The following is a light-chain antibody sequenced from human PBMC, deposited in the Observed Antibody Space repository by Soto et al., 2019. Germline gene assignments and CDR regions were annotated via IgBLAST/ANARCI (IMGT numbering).Light chain of an antibody. CDR2: GAS. Sequence: VRTQSPATLSVSPGERVTLSGRAIQRVRSHLAWYLQKPCQAPRLLIYGASTRANGIPARFSGSGSGTEFDLTISSLPSEDFAVYYCQQYDNWPPLTFGVGNKVEIK. J-gene: IGKJ4*01. V-gene: IGKV3-15*01. CDR1: QRVRSH. CDR3: QQYDNWPPLT.